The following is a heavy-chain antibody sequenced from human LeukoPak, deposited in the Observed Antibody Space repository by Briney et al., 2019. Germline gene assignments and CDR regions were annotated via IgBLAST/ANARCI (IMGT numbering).Heavy chain of an antibody. CDR2: IIPTLGIA. CDR3: ARTSMVREGGFDP. J-gene: IGHJ5*02. Sequence: SVKVSCKASGGTFSSYAISWVRQAPGQGLEWMGRIIPTLGIANYAQKFQGRVTITADKSTSTAYMELSSLRSEDTAVYYCARTSMVREGGFDPWGQGTLVTVSS. D-gene: IGHD3-10*01. CDR1: GGTFSSYA. V-gene: IGHV1-69*04.